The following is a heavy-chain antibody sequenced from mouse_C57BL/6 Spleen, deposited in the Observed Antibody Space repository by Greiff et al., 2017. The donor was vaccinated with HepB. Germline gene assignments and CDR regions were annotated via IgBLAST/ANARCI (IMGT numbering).Heavy chain of an antibody. D-gene: IGHD1-1*01. Sequence: EVQLVESGPGLVKPSQSLSLTCSVTGYSITSGYYWNWIRQFPGNKLEWMGYISYDGSNNYNPSLKNRISITRDTSKNQFFLKLNSVTTEDTATYYCAGRPYYGSSYWYFDVWGTGTTVTVSS. CDR2: ISYDGSN. CDR1: GYSITSGYY. V-gene: IGHV3-6*01. J-gene: IGHJ1*03. CDR3: AGRPYYGSSYWYFDV.